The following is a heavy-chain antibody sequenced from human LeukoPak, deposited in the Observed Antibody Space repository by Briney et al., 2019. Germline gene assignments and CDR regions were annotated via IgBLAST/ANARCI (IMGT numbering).Heavy chain of an antibody. CDR2: IIPIFGTA. V-gene: IGHV1-69*05. CDR1: GGTFSSYA. Sequence: ASVKVSCKASGGTFSSYAISWVRQAPGQGPEWMGRIIPIFGTANYAQKFQGRVTITTDESTSTAYMELSSLRSEDTAVYYCARDFRLYGDYEGYYFDYWGQGTLVTVSS. CDR3: ARDFRLYGDYEGYYFDY. J-gene: IGHJ4*02. D-gene: IGHD4-17*01.